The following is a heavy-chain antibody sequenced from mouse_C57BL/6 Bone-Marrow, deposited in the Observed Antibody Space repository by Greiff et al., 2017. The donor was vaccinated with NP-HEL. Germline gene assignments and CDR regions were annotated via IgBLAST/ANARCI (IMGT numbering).Heavy chain of an antibody. V-gene: IGHV1-61*01. CDR2: IYPSDSET. J-gene: IGHJ2*01. CDR1: GYTFTSYW. Sequence: VQLVESGAELVRPGSSVKLSCKASGYTFTSYWMDWVKQRPGQGLEWIGNIYPSDSETHYNQKFKDKATLTVDKSSSTAYMQLSSLTSEDSAVYYCASLTGFDYWGQGTTLTVSS. D-gene: IGHD4-1*01. CDR3: ASLTGFDY.